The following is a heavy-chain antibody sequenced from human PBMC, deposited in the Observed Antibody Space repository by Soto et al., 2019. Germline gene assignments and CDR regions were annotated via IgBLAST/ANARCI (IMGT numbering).Heavy chain of an antibody. J-gene: IGHJ1*01. CDR3: ARGSGYCSGGSCESEYFQH. CDR1: GYTFTSYY. CDR2: INPSGGST. V-gene: IGHV1-46*03. D-gene: IGHD2-15*01. Sequence: QVQLVQSGAEAKKPGASVKVSCKASGYTFTSYYMHWVRQAPGQGLEWMGIINPSGGSTSYAQKFQGRVTMTRDTSTSTVYMELSSLRSEDTAVYYCARGSGYCSGGSCESEYFQHWGQGTLVTVSS.